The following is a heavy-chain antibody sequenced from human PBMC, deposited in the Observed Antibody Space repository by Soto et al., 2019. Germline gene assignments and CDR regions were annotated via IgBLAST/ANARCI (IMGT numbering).Heavy chain of an antibody. J-gene: IGHJ5*02. CDR2: ISGGGGST. CDR3: AKDFGAWSDS. CDR1: GFTFSSYA. Sequence: EVQLLESGGDLVQPGGSLRLSCAASGFTFSSYAMNWVRQAPGKGLEWVAAISGGGGSTYYADSVRGRFTISRDNSKQTLSLQMDSLRPEDTAVYYCAKDFGAWSDSWGQGTLVNVSS. V-gene: IGHV3-23*01. D-gene: IGHD6-19*01.